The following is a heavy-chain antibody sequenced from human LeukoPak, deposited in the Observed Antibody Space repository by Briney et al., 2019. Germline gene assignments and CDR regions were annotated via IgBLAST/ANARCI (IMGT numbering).Heavy chain of an antibody. CDR2: ISSSSSYI. CDR1: GFTFSSYS. D-gene: IGHD3-10*01. CDR3: AREDDDYYGSGSYPDY. Sequence: GGSLRLSCAASGFTFSSYSMNWVRQAPGKGLEWASSISSSSSYIYYADSVKGRFTISRDNAKNSLYLQMNSLRVEDTAVYYCAREDDDYYGSGSYPDYWGQGTLVTVSS. J-gene: IGHJ4*02. V-gene: IGHV3-21*01.